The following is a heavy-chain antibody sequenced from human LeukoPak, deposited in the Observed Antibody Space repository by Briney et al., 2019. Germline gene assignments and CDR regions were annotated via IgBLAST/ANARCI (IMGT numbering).Heavy chain of an antibody. Sequence: SETLSLTCTVSGGSISSGGYYWSWIRQHPGKGLEWIGYIYYSGSTYYNPSLKSRVTISVDTSKNQFSLKLSSVTAADTAVYYCSAWFGELWDWFDPWGQGTLVTVSS. D-gene: IGHD3-10*01. CDR2: IYYSGST. CDR3: SAWFGELWDWFDP. V-gene: IGHV4-31*03. CDR1: GGSISSGGYY. J-gene: IGHJ5*02.